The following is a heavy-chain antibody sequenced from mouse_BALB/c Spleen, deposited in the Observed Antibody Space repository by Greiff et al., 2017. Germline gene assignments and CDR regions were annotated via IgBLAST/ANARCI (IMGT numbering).Heavy chain of an antibody. Sequence: DVMLVESGGGLVKPGGSLKLSCAASGFTFSSYTMSWVRQTPEKRLEWVATISSGGSYTYYPDSVKGRFTISRDNAKNTLYLQMSSLKSEDTAMYYCTRDDQYFDVWGAGTTVTVSS. CDR1: GFTFSSYT. V-gene: IGHV5-6-4*01. J-gene: IGHJ1*01. CDR3: TRDDQYFDV. CDR2: ISSGGSYT.